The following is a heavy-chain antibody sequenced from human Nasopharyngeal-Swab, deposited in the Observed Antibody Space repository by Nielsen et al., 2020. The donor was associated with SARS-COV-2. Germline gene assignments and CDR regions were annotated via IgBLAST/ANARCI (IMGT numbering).Heavy chain of an antibody. CDR2: IRSKPYGGTT. J-gene: IGHJ4*02. CDR3: CRDGPNILLWFGELPNGYFDN. CDR1: GFSVTSHG. D-gene: IGHD3-10*01. V-gene: IGHV3-49*04. Sequence: GASLKISCKASGFSVTSHGMHLVRPAPGKGLEWIGFIRSKPYGGTTKYPASVKGRFTISRDDSKSIAYLQINSLKTEDTAVYYCCRDGPNILLWFGELPNGYFDNWGQGTLVTVSS.